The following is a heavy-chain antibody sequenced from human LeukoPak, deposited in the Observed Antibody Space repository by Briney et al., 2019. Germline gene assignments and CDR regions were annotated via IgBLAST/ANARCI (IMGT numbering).Heavy chain of an antibody. J-gene: IGHJ4*02. CDR2: ISWNRGSI. CDR1: GFTFDDYA. CDR3: AKDGGPYGGIRGYFDY. V-gene: IGHV3-9*03. D-gene: IGHD4-23*01. Sequence: GGSLRLSCAASGFTFDDYAMHWVRQAPGKGLEWVSGISWNRGSIDYADSVKGRFTISRDNAKKFLFLQMNSLRVEDMALYYCAKDGGPYGGIRGYFDYWGQGTLVTASS.